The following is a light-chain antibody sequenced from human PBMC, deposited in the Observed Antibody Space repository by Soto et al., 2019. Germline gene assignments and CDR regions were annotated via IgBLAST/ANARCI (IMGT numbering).Light chain of an antibody. CDR2: SNN. CDR1: SSNIGGNA. CDR3: SSYTSSSTYV. Sequence: QSVLTQPPSASGTPGQRVTISCSGSSSNIGGNAVNWYQQLPGTTPKLLIYSNNQRPSGVPGRFSGSKSGTSASLAISGLQAEDEADYYCSSYTSSSTYVFGTGTKVTVL. J-gene: IGLJ1*01. V-gene: IGLV1-44*01.